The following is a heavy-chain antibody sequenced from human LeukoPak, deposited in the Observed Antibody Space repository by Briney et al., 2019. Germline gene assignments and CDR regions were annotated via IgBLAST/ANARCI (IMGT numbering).Heavy chain of an antibody. Sequence: WVXQAXGQXXEYMGWMNPSSSNTGYTQKFQGRITMTRDTSIGTAYMELSSLKSEDTALYYCTRMRGYTYGYWYLDLWGRGTLVTVSS. CDR2: MNPSSSNT. D-gene: IGHD5-18*01. V-gene: IGHV1-8*01. CDR3: TRMRGYTYGYWYLDL. J-gene: IGHJ2*01.